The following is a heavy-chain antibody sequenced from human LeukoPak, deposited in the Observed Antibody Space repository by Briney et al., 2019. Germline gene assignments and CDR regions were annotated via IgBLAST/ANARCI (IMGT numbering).Heavy chain of an antibody. Sequence: SETLSLTCTVSGGSISSSSYYWGWIRQPPGKGLEWIGSIYYSGSTYYNPSLKSRVTISVDTSKNQFSLKLSSVTAADTAVYYCARHSPSNAFDIWGQGTMVTVSS. CDR2: IYYSGST. J-gene: IGHJ3*02. CDR3: ARHSPSNAFDI. CDR1: GGSISSSSYY. V-gene: IGHV4-39*01. D-gene: IGHD5/OR15-5a*01.